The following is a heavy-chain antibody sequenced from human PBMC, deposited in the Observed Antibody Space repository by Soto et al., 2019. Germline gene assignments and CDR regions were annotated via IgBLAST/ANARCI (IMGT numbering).Heavy chain of an antibody. V-gene: IGHV1-18*01. CDR1: GYTFSRYG. CDR3: AKNGQPPYYYYGLDV. D-gene: IGHD2-8*01. Sequence: QGQLVQSGAEVKKPGASVKVSCKASGYTFSRYGISWVRQAPGQGLQWMGWISGYNGDTNYAQNFQGRVTMTIDTSTTTAYMELRSLTSDDTAVYYCAKNGQPPYYYYGLDVWGQGTTFTVSS. CDR2: ISGYNGDT. J-gene: IGHJ6*02.